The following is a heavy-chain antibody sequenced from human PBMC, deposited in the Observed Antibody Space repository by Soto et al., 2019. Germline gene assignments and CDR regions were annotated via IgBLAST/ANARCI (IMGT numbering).Heavy chain of an antibody. Sequence: RSLTCTVSGGSISSYYWIWIRQPAGKGLEWIGRIYTSGSTNYNPSLKSRVTMSVDTSKNQFSLKLSSVTAADTAVYYCARVRIAARTGAYGMDVWGQGTTVTVSS. D-gene: IGHD6-6*01. V-gene: IGHV4-4*07. CDR2: IYTSGST. J-gene: IGHJ6*02. CDR3: ARVRIAARTGAYGMDV. CDR1: GGSISSYY.